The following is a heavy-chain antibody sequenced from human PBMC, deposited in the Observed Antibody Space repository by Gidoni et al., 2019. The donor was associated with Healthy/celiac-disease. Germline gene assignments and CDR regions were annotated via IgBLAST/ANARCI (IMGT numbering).Heavy chain of an antibody. CDR2: ISWDGGST. CDR3: AKDMGEAEGFDY. V-gene: IGHV3-43*01. J-gene: IGHJ4*02. Sequence: GKGLEWVSLISWDGGSTYYADSVKGRFTISRDNSKNSLYLQMNSLRTEDTALYYCAKDMGEAEGFDYWGQGTLVTVSS.